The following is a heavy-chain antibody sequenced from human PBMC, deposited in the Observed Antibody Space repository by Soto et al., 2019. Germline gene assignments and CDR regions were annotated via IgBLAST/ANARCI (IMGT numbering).Heavy chain of an antibody. V-gene: IGHV3-7*01. J-gene: IGHJ2*01. CDR3: ARGWWYFDL. CDR2: VKQDGSEE. Sequence: PGGSLRLSCAASGFTFSSHWMSWVRQAPGKGLEWVANVKQDGSEEYYVDSVKGRFTISRDNAKRSVSLQMGSLRAGDTAVYYCARGWWYFDLWGRGTLVTVSS. D-gene: IGHD6-13*01. CDR1: GFTFSSHW.